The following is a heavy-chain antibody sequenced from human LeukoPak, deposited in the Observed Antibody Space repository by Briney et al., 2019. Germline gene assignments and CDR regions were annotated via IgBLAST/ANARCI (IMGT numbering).Heavy chain of an antibody. CDR2: IYWDDDK. J-gene: IGHJ3*02. V-gene: IGHV2-5*02. CDR1: GFSLSTSGVG. Sequence: SGPTLVKPTQALTLTCTFSGFSLSTSGVGVGWVRQPPGKALEWLALIYWDDDKRYSPSLKSRLTITKDTSKNQVVLTMTNMDPVDTATYYCAHRPRSLVAFDIWGQGTMVTVSS. CDR3: AHRPRSLVAFDI.